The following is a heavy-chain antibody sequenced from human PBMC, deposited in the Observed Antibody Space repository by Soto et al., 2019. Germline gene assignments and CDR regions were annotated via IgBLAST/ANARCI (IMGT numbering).Heavy chain of an antibody. CDR2: IYSGGST. CDR3: ARGGSSSLLRLVDYYYGMDV. J-gene: IGHJ6*02. Sequence: PGGSLRLSCAASGFTVSSNYMSWVRQAPGKGLEWVSVIYSGGSTYYADSVKGRFTISRDSSKNTLYLQMNSLRAEDTAVYYCARGGSSSLLRLVDYYYGMDVWGQGTTVTVSS. V-gene: IGHV3-53*01. D-gene: IGHD6-6*01. CDR1: GFTVSSNY.